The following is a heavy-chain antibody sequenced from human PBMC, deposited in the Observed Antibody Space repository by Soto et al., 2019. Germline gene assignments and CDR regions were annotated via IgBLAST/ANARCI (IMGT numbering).Heavy chain of an antibody. Sequence: GGSLRLSCAASGFSFDDYAIHWVRQVPGMGLEWVSSITWNSDNIGYADSVKGRFTISRDNAKNSLYLQMNSLRSEDTALYYCAKDMLRSGSYGYVIDVWGQGTTVTVSS. J-gene: IGHJ6*02. CDR2: ITWNSDNI. CDR3: AKDMLRSGSYGYVIDV. CDR1: GFSFDDYA. V-gene: IGHV3-9*01. D-gene: IGHD3-10*01.